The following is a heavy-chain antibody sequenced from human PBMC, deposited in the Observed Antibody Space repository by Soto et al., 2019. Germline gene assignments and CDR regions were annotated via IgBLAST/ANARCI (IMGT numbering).Heavy chain of an antibody. J-gene: IGHJ5*02. CDR3: ARGGELELPWCDP. D-gene: IGHD1-7*01. CDR2: IIPIFGTA. CDR1: GGTFSSYA. Sequence: QVQLVQSGAEVKKPGSSVKVSCKASGGTFSSYAITWVRQAPGQGLEWMGGIIPIFGTAHYAQKFQGRVTITADESTSTAYMERSSLRSEDTAVYYCARGGELELPWCDPWGQGTLVTVSS. V-gene: IGHV1-69*12.